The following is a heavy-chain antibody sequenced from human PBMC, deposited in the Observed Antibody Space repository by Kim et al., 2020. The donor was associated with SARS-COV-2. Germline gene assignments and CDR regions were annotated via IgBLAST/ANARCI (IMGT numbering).Heavy chain of an antibody. D-gene: IGHD6-13*01. CDR1: GFPVSKFA. J-gene: IGHJ5*02. CDR2: LSGAGDSA. V-gene: IGHV3-23*01. Sequence: GGSLRLSCVASGFPVSKFAMNWVRQAPGKGLEWVSALSGAGDSAFYADSLKVRFNISRDNSKNMVFLHMNSLRVEDTALYFCARDDWGIAPAGNWFDPWGQGTLVTVSS. CDR3: ARDDWGIAPAGNWFDP.